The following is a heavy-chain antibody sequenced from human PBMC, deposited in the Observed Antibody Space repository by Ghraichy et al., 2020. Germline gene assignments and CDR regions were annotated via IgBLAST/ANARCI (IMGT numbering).Heavy chain of an antibody. D-gene: IGHD1-26*01. J-gene: IGHJ4*02. CDR1: GGSVNSSVYY. V-gene: IGHV4-39*01. Sequence: SETLSLTCTVSGGSVNSSVYYWDWIRQPPGKGLEWIGNVFHNGSTSSNPSLKSRVTISIETSKNQFSLKLTSVTAADTAVYYCARRWGLVGLRHFDLWGQGSLVTVAS. CDR3: ARRWGLVGLRHFDL. CDR2: VFHNGST.